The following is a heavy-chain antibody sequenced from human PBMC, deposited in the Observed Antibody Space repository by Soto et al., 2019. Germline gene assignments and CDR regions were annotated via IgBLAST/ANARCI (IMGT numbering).Heavy chain of an antibody. CDR2: ISGSGGST. Sequence: EVQLLESGGGLVQPGGSLRLSCAASGFTFSSYAMSWVRQAPGKGLEWVSAISGSGGSTYYADSVKGRFTISRDNSKNTLYLHMNSLGAEDTAVYYCAKDSKKNDFWSGYYTFNWFDPWGQGTLVTVSS. V-gene: IGHV3-23*01. D-gene: IGHD3-3*01. CDR3: AKDSKKNDFWSGYYTFNWFDP. J-gene: IGHJ5*02. CDR1: GFTFSSYA.